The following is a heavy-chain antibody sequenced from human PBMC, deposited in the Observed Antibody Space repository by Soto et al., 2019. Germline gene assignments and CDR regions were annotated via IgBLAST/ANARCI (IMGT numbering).Heavy chain of an antibody. D-gene: IGHD1-26*01. CDR3: ARDLSGTGLDI. J-gene: IGHJ6*02. CDR2: VYSTGGT. Sequence: QVQLHESGPGLVKPSETLSLTCNVSGDSIGRFYWSWIRQSAEKGLGWIGRVYSTGGTAYNPALKGRVTISLDRSNNHGSLEMNSVTAADTAVYFCARDLSGTGLDIWGRGTRVTVSS. V-gene: IGHV4-4*07. CDR1: GDSIGRFY.